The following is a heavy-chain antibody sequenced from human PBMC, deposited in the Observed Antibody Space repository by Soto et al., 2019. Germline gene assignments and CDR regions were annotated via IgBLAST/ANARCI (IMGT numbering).Heavy chain of an antibody. CDR3: AKWEDYGSGTSLLY. J-gene: IGHJ4*02. CDR2: ISGNSFYR. D-gene: IGHD3-10*01. CDR1: GFTFSSYA. Sequence: GGSLRLSCAASGFTFSSYAMSWVRQAPGRGLEWVSGISGNSFYRHYADSVKGRFTISRDDSKNTLYLQMNSLRAEDTAVYYCAKWEDYGSGTSLLYWGQGTLVTVSS. V-gene: IGHV3-23*01.